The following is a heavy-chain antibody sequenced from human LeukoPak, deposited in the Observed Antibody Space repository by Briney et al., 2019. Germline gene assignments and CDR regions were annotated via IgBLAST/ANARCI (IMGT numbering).Heavy chain of an antibody. Sequence: GGSLRLSCAASGFTVSSNYMSWVRQAPGKGLEWVSVIYSGGSTYYADSVKGRFTISRDNSKNTLYLQMNSLRAEDTAVYYCAREVHHSSGWYGMDVWGQGTTVTVSS. V-gene: IGHV3-53*01. D-gene: IGHD6-19*01. CDR2: IYSGGST. CDR3: AREVHHSSGWYGMDV. CDR1: GFTVSSNY. J-gene: IGHJ6*02.